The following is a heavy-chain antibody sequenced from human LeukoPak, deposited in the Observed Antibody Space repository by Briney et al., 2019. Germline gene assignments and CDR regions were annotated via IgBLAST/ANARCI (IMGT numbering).Heavy chain of an antibody. Sequence: PGGSLRLSCAASGFTFSSYSMNWVRQAPGKGLEWVSSISSSSSYIYYADSVKGRFTISRDNAKNSLYLQMNSLRAEDTAVYYCAREIGGSSVFSYYYYYMDVWGKGTTVTVSS. CDR3: AREIGGSSVFSYYYYYMDV. D-gene: IGHD2-2*01. J-gene: IGHJ6*03. CDR2: ISSSSSYI. V-gene: IGHV3-21*01. CDR1: GFTFSSYS.